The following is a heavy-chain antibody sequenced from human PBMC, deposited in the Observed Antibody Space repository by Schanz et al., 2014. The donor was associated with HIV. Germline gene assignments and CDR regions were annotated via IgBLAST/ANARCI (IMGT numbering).Heavy chain of an antibody. V-gene: IGHV3-33*01. J-gene: IGHJ6*02. CDR1: GFTFSDYG. CDR3: ASTEFPYSSSSDYYYGMDV. Sequence: QVQLVESGGGVVQPGRSLRLSCAASGFTFSDYGMHWARQAPGKGLEWVAVIWYDGSNKYYADSVKGRFTISRDNSKKTLYLQMNSLRAGDTAVYYCASTEFPYSSSSDYYYGMDVWGQGTTVTVSS. CDR2: IWYDGSNK. D-gene: IGHD6-6*01.